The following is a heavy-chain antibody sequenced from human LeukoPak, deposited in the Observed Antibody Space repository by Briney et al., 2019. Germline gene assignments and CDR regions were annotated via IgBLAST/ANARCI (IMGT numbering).Heavy chain of an antibody. V-gene: IGHV3-48*01. J-gene: IGHJ3*02. CDR3: AREGTARGGSSGYYYFDAFDI. Sequence: SGGSLRLSCAASGFTFSSYSMNWVRQAPGKGLEWVSYISSSSSTIYYADSVKGRFTISRDNAKNSLYLQMNSLRAEDTAVYYCAREGTARGGSSGYYYFDAFDIWGQGTMVTVSS. CDR2: ISSSSSTI. D-gene: IGHD3-22*01. CDR1: GFTFSSYS.